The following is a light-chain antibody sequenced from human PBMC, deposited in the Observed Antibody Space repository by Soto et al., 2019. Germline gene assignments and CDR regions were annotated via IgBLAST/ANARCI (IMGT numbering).Light chain of an antibody. CDR1: SSDVGGYNF. CDR3: YSYAGTFTLV. Sequence: QSALTQPRSVSGSPGQSVTIPCTGTSSDVGGYNFVSWYQQHPGKAPKLMIYDVSKRPSGVPDRFSGSKSGNTASLTISGLQAEDEAGYYCYSYAGTFTLVFGGGTKVTVL. J-gene: IGLJ3*02. CDR2: DVS. V-gene: IGLV2-11*01.